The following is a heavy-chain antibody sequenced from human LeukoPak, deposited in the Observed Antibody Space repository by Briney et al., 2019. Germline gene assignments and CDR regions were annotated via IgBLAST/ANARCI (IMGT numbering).Heavy chain of an antibody. CDR2: TYYRSKWFT. Sequence: SQTLSLTCAISGDSVSSNSATWNWIRQSPSRGLEWLGRTYYRSKWFTDYAVSVKSRITINPDTSKNHFSLQLNSVTPEDTAVYYCARVAYDYPWGSYPFDYWGQGTLVTVSS. J-gene: IGHJ4*02. CDR1: GDSVSSNSAT. CDR3: ARVAYDYPWGSYPFDY. V-gene: IGHV6-1*01. D-gene: IGHD3-16*02.